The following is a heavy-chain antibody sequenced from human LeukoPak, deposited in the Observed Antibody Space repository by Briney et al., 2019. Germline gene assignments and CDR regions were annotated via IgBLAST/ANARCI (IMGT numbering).Heavy chain of an antibody. CDR1: GFTFSSYS. J-gene: IGHJ4*02. Sequence: GGSLRLSCAASGFTFSSYSMNWVRQAPGKGLEWVSYISSSSRTIYYADSVKGRFTISRDNAKNSLYLQMNSLRAEDTAVYYCARGTVIVDYWRQGTLVTVSS. CDR2: ISSSSRTI. D-gene: IGHD3-16*02. CDR3: ARGTVIVDY. V-gene: IGHV3-48*04.